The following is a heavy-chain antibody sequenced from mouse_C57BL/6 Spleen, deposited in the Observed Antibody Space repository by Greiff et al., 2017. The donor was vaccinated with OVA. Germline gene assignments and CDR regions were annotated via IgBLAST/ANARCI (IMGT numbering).Heavy chain of an antibody. V-gene: IGHV2-2*01. CDR2: IWSGGST. CDR3: DRREITTVVEGDAMDY. CDR1: GFSLTSYG. D-gene: IGHD1-1*01. Sequence: VQVVESGPGLVQPSQSLSITCTVSGFSLTSYGVHWVRQSPGKGLEWLGVIWSGGSTDYNAAFISRLSISKDNSKSQVFFKMNSLQADDTAIYYCDRREITTVVEGDAMDYWGQGTSVTVSS. J-gene: IGHJ4*01.